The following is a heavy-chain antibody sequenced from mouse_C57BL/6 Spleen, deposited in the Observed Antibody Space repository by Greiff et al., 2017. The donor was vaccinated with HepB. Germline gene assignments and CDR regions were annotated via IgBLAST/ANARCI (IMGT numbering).Heavy chain of an antibody. Sequence: ESGPGLVKPSQSLSLTCPVTGYSITSGYYWNWIRQFPGNKLEWMGYISYDGSNNYNPSLKNRISITRDTSKNQFFLKLNSVTTEDTATYYCARASPYYGSSYGYFDVWGTGTTVTVSS. CDR3: ARASPYYGSSYGYFDV. J-gene: IGHJ1*03. D-gene: IGHD1-1*01. CDR1: GYSITSGYY. CDR2: ISYDGSN. V-gene: IGHV3-6*01.